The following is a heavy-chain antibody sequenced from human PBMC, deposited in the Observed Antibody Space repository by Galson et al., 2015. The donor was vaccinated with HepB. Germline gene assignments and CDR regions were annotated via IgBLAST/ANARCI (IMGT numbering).Heavy chain of an antibody. CDR2: ISYDGSNK. Sequence: SLRLSCAASGFTFSSYGMHWVRQAPGKGLEWVAVISYDGSNKYYADSVKGRFTISRDNSKNTLYLQMNSLRAEDTAVYYCAKDGAKGLLLWFGELLRAPRNYYMDVWGKGTTVTVSS. J-gene: IGHJ6*03. CDR1: GFTFSSYG. D-gene: IGHD3-10*01. CDR3: AKDGAKGLLLWFGELLRAPRNYYMDV. V-gene: IGHV3-30*18.